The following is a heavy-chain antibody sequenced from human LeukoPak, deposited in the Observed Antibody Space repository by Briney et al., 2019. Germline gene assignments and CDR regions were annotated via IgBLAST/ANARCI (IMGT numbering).Heavy chain of an antibody. Sequence: GESLKISCKGSGYSFGNYWIGWVRQMPGKGLEWMGIILPRDSDIRYSPSFEGQVTISADKSVNAAYLQWSSLKASDTAMYYCARAYCGGDCYPYYFDYWGQGTLVTVSS. CDR3: ARAYCGGDCYPYYFDY. CDR2: ILPRDSDI. CDR1: GYSFGNYW. D-gene: IGHD2-21*02. J-gene: IGHJ4*02. V-gene: IGHV5-51*01.